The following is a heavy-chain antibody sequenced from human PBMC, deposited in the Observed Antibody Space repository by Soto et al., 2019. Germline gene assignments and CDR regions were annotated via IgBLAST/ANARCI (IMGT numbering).Heavy chain of an antibody. CDR1: AGTFSTHA. J-gene: IGHJ6*02. Sequence: SVKLSCKASAGTFSTHAIIWVRQAPGHGLEWMGGIIPISGTTYYTQKFQGRVTITADEPTSTAFMELSSLKSDDTAVFYCARGYCSGGNCYSGMDVWGQGTMVTVSS. D-gene: IGHD2-15*01. CDR2: IIPISGTT. CDR3: ARGYCSGGNCYSGMDV. V-gene: IGHV1-69*13.